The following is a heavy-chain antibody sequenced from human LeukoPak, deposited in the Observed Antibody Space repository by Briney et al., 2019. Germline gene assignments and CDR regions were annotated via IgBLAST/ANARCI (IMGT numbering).Heavy chain of an antibody. D-gene: IGHD4-23*01. Sequence: GGSLRLSCAASGFTFDDYAMHWVRQAPEKGLEWVSGISWNSGSIGYADSVKGRFTISRDNAKNSLYLQMNSLRAEDTALYYCAKDWSGVGGNGYYYGMDVWGQGTTVTVSS. CDR3: AKDWSGVGGNGYYYGMDV. V-gene: IGHV3-9*01. J-gene: IGHJ6*02. CDR2: ISWNSGSI. CDR1: GFTFDDYA.